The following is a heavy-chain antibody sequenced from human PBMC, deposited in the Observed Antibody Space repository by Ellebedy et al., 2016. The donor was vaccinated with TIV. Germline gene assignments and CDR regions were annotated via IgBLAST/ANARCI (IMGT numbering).Heavy chain of an antibody. V-gene: IGHV3-66*01. CDR2: IYSDGGT. Sequence: PGGSLRLSCTASGFTVSSFFMSWVRQAPGKGLEWVSVIYSDGGTNYPDSVKGRFTMSRDSSDNTLSLQMNSLRVEDTAVYYCARDPGGGGDYGYNWFDPWGQGTLVTVSS. D-gene: IGHD3-16*01. CDR3: ARDPGGGGDYGYNWFDP. CDR1: GFTVSSFF. J-gene: IGHJ5*02.